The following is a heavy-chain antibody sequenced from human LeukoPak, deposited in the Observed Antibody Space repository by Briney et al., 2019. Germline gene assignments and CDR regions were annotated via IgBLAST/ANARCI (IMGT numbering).Heavy chain of an antibody. CDR2: ITASGGTT. Sequence: PGGSLRLSCAASGFTFSSYAMSWVRQAPGKGLEWVSGITASGGTTYYADSVKGRFAISRDNSKNTLHLQLNSLRAEDTAVYYCAKTRVEWLFGNSSPDYWGQGTLVTVSS. CDR3: AKTRVEWLFGNSSPDY. J-gene: IGHJ4*02. D-gene: IGHD3-3*01. V-gene: IGHV3-23*01. CDR1: GFTFSSYA.